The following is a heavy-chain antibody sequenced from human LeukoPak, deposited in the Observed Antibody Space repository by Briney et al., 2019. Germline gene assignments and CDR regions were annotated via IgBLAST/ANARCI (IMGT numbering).Heavy chain of an antibody. V-gene: IGHV1-24*01. D-gene: IGHD3-22*01. Sequence: ASVKVSCKVSGYTLTELPMHWVRQAPGKGLEWMGGFDPEDGETIYAQKFQGRVTMTEDTSTDTAYMELSSLRSEDTAVYYCATGEKLASSGYYSPYWGQGTLVTVSS. CDR1: GYTLTELP. J-gene: IGHJ4*02. CDR3: ATGEKLASSGYYSPY. CDR2: FDPEDGET.